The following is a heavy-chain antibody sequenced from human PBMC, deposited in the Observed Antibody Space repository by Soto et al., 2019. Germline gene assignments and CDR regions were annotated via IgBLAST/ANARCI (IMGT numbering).Heavy chain of an antibody. D-gene: IGHD5-18*01. J-gene: IGHJ4*02. CDR2: IYYSGST. CDR1: GGTISSYY. Sequence: QVQLQESGPGLVKPSETLSLTCTVSGGTISSYYWSWIRQPPGKGLEWIGYIYYSGSTNYNPSLKSRVTISVDTSKNQFSLKRSSVTAADTAVYYCARHSGYSYGYYFDYWGQGTLVTVSS. CDR3: ARHSGYSYGYYFDY. V-gene: IGHV4-59*08.